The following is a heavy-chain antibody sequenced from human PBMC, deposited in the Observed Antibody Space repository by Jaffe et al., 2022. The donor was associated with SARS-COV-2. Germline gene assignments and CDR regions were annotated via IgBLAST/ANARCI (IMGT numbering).Heavy chain of an antibody. Sequence: QVQLVQSAAEVKKPGASVRVSCKSSGYTFRTYGVSWVRQAPGQGLEWMGWISTSSGDTKYAQKLQGRVSLTTDTSTSTVYMDLRSLRSDDTATYFCTRGSSGWYLGYFDYWGQGTLVTVSS. CDR3: TRGSSGWYLGYFDY. J-gene: IGHJ4*02. CDR1: GYTFRTYG. V-gene: IGHV1-18*01. CDR2: ISTSSGDT. D-gene: IGHD6-19*01.